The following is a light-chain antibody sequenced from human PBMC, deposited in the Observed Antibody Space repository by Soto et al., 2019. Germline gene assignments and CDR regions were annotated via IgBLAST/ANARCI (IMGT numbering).Light chain of an antibody. CDR2: SNN. V-gene: IGLV1-44*01. CDR3: AAWDDSLSGYV. Sequence: QSGLTQPPSASGTPGKRVTISCSGSTSNIGSNTVNWYQQLPGTAPKLLIYSNNQRPSGVPDRFSGSKSGTSASLAISGLQSEDEADYYCAAWDDSLSGYVFGTGTKVTVL. CDR1: TSNIGSNT. J-gene: IGLJ1*01.